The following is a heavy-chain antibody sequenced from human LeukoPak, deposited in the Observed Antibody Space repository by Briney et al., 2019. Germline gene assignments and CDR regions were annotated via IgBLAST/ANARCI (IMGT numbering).Heavy chain of an antibody. CDR3: AKGPSPSSGYDY. V-gene: IGHV3-53*05. J-gene: IGHJ4*02. CDR2: IYSDGKT. Sequence: PGGSLRLSCAASGFTVSRNYMTWVRQAPGKGLEWVSVIYSDGKTYYTDSVKGRFTISRDNSENTLYLQMNSLRGEDTAIYYCAKGPSPSSGYDYWGQGTLVTVSS. CDR1: GFTVSRNY. D-gene: IGHD3-22*01.